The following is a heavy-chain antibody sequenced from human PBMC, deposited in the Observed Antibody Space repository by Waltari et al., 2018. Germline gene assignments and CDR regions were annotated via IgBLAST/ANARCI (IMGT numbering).Heavy chain of an antibody. CDR3: TSGYQVGY. CDR1: GFSIGSSA. Sequence: EVQFLESGGDLVQPGGSLRLSCAASGFSIGSSAMSWVRQAPGKGLEWVANIKEDGTEKYYVDSVKGRFTISRDNAKNSLYLQMYSLRAEDTAVYYCTSGYQVGYWGQGTLVTVSS. V-gene: IGHV3-7*01. CDR2: IKEDGTEK. J-gene: IGHJ4*02. D-gene: IGHD5-18*01.